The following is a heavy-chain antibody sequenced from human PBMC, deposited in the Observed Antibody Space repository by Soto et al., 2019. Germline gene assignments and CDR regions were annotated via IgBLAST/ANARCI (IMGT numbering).Heavy chain of an antibody. Sequence: SETVSLTCTVSGGSISSGDYYWSWIRQPPGKGLEWIGYIYYSGSTYYNPSLKSRVTISVDTSKNQFSLKLSSVTAADTAVYYCARDRVVAAVTYYYYGMDVWGQGTTVTVSS. CDR3: ARDRVVAAVTYYYYGMDV. CDR2: IYYSGST. CDR1: GGSISSGDYY. J-gene: IGHJ6*02. V-gene: IGHV4-30-4*01. D-gene: IGHD2-15*01.